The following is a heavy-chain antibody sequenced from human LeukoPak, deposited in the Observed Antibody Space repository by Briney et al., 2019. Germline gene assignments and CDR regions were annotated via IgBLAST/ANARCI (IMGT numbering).Heavy chain of an antibody. CDR3: ARVERADFWSGIGYYFDY. CDR2: IYYSGNT. J-gene: IGHJ4*02. Sequence: PSQTLSLTCTVSSGSISSGDSYWRWVRQPPGKGLEWIGNIYYSGNTYYKPSLKSRVTISVDTSKNQFSLKLSSVTAADTAIHYCARVERADFWSGIGYYFDYWGQGTLVTVSS. V-gene: IGHV4-30-4*01. CDR1: SGSISSGDSY. D-gene: IGHD3-3*01.